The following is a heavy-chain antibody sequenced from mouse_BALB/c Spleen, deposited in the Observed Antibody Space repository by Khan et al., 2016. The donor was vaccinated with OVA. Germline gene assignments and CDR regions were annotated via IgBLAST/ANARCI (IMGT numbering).Heavy chain of an antibody. Sequence: VRLQQSGTELVKTGASVKLSCTASGFNIKDTYIHWVKQRPEQGLEWVGRIDPANGNTKYDPKFQGKATITAATSSNTAYLQLSSLTSEDTAVYYSARGATGTAWFDYWGQGTLVTVSA. J-gene: IGHJ3*01. CDR2: IDPANGNT. CDR3: ARGATGTAWFDY. CDR1: GFNIKDTY. D-gene: IGHD1-2*01. V-gene: IGHV14-3*02.